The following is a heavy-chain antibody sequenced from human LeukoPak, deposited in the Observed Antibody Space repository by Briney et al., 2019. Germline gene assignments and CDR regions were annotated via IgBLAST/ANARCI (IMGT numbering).Heavy chain of an antibody. D-gene: IGHD2-2*01. CDR2: IYYSGST. Sequence: ETLSLTCTVSGGSISSSSYYWGWIRQPPGKGLEWIGSIYYSGSTYYNPSLKSRVTISVDTSKNQFSLKLSSVAAADTAVYYCARVRNAKSDAFDIWGQGTMVTVSS. V-gene: IGHV4-39*07. CDR3: ARVRNAKSDAFDI. CDR1: GGSISSSSYY. J-gene: IGHJ3*02.